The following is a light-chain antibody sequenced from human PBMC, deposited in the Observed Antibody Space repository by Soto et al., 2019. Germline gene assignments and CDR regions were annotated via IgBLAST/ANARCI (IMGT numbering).Light chain of an antibody. CDR1: QSVSYNY. CDR3: QQYGRLAPRYT. J-gene: IGKJ2*01. V-gene: IGKV3-20*01. Sequence: EIVLTQSPDTLSLSPGERATLSCRASQSVSYNYLSWYQQKPGQAPRLLIYTASTRATGIPDRFSRSGSGRDFTLTISRLEPEDFEVYYCQQYGRLAPRYTFSQGTKQEIK. CDR2: TAS.